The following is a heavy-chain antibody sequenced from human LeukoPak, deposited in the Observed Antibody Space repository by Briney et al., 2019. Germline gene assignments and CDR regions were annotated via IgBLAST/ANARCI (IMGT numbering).Heavy chain of an antibody. CDR1: GGTFSSYA. CDR2: VIPIFGTA. CDR3: ARGGYYDISYLDY. Sequence: GASVEVSCKASGGTFSSYAISWVRQAPGQGLEWMGGVIPIFGTANYAQKFQGRVTITADESTSTAYMELSSLRSEDTAVYYCARGGYYDISYLDYWGQGTLVTVSS. J-gene: IGHJ4*02. D-gene: IGHD3-9*01. V-gene: IGHV1-69*01.